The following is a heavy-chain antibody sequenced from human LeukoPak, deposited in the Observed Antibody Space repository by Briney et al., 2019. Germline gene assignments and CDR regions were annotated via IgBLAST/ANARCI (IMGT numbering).Heavy chain of an antibody. J-gene: IGHJ6*03. Sequence: SVKVSCKASGGTFSSYAISWVRQAPGQGLEWMGGIIPIFGTANYAQKFQGRVTITADKSTSTAYMELSSLRSEDTAVYYCARDLDDSSGYYLMDVWGKGTTVTVSS. CDR2: IIPIFGTA. V-gene: IGHV1-69*06. D-gene: IGHD3-22*01. CDR3: ARDLDDSSGYYLMDV. CDR1: GGTFSSYA.